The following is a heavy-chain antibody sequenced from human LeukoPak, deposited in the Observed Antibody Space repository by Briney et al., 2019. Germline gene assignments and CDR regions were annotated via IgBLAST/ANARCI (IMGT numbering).Heavy chain of an antibody. J-gene: IGHJ5*02. D-gene: IGHD6-19*01. V-gene: IGHV4-34*01. CDR2: INHSGST. CDR3: ARVEGDSSGWYWFDP. CDR1: GGSFSGYY. Sequence: PSETLSLTCAVYGGSFSGYYWSWIRQPPGKGLEWIGEINHSGSTNYNPSLKSRVTISVDTSKNHFSLKLSSVTAADTALYYCARVEGDSSGWYWFDPWGQGTLITVSS.